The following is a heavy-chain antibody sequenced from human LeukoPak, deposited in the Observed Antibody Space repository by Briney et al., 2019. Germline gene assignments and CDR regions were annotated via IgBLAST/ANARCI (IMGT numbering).Heavy chain of an antibody. D-gene: IGHD5-18*01. CDR3: ARDGIKANTAKYYFDY. J-gene: IGHJ4*02. CDR1: GFTFSSYG. CDR2: IWYDGSNK. V-gene: IGHV3-33*01. Sequence: GGSLRLSCAASGFTFSSYGMHWVRQAPGKGLEWVAVIWYDGSNKYYADSVKGRFTISRDNSKNTLYLQMNSLRAEDTAVYYCARDGIKANTAKYYFDYWGQGTLVTVSS.